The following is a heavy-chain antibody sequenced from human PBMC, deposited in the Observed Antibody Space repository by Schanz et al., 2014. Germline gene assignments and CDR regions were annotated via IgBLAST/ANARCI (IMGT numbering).Heavy chain of an antibody. V-gene: IGHV1-46*01. CDR2: INPSGGTT. Sequence: QVQLVQSGAEVKKPGASVKLSCKASGYTFTNYYIHWVRQAPGQGLEWMGIINPSGGTTKYAQRFQGRVTMTWDTSTSTVSMELSSLRSDDTAVYYCARDIQYHYDTSGPVGAFDIWGQGTVVTVSS. CDR1: GYTFTNYY. J-gene: IGHJ3*02. CDR3: ARDIQYHYDTSGPVGAFDI. D-gene: IGHD3-22*01.